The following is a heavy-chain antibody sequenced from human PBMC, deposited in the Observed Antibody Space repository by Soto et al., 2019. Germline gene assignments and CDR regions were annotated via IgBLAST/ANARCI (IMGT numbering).Heavy chain of an antibody. CDR2: IIPIFGTA. CDR1: GGTFSSYA. CDR3: ARKRVTGDGEVVRGYFDL. D-gene: IGHD2-21*02. J-gene: IGHJ2*01. V-gene: IGHV1-69*12. Sequence: QVQLVQSGAEVKKPGSSVKVSCKASGGTFSSYAISWVRQAPGQGLEWMGGIIPIFGTANYAQKFQGRVTITADESPSTAYMELSSLRSEDTAVYYCARKRVTGDGEVVRGYFDLWGLGTLVTVSS.